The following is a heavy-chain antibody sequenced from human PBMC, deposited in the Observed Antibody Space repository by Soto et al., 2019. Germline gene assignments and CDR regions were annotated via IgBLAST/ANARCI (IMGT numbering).Heavy chain of an antibody. Sequence: GGSLRLSCAASGFTFSDYYMTWIRQAPGKGLEWLSYISNSDSTTYYADSVKGRFTISRDNAKNSLYLQMNSLRVEDTAVYYCARETVTTDDWGQGTPVTVSS. CDR2: ISNSDSTT. V-gene: IGHV3-11*01. D-gene: IGHD4-17*01. J-gene: IGHJ4*02. CDR3: ARETVTTDD. CDR1: GFTFSDYY.